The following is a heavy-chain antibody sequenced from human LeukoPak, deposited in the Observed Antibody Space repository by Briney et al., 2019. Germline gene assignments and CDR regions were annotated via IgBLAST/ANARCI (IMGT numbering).Heavy chain of an antibody. CDR1: GGSTSSGDYY. D-gene: IGHD2-21*02. Sequence: PSQTLCLTCTVSGGSTSSGDYYWSWIRQPPGKGLEWIGYIYYSGSTYCNPSLKSRVTISVDTSKNQFSLKLSSVTAADRAVYYCARGVVVVTATHYYYYGMDVWGKGTTVTVSS. J-gene: IGHJ6*04. V-gene: IGHV4-30-4*01. CDR3: ARGVVVVTATHYYYYGMDV. CDR2: IYYSGST.